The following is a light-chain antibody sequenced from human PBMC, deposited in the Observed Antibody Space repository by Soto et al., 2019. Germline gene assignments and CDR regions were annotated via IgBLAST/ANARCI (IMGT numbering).Light chain of an antibody. CDR2: EVS. CDR1: SSDVGGYNY. CDR3: SSYAGSNNLV. Sequence: QSALTQPPSASGSPGQSATISCTGTSSDVGGYNYVSWYQQHPGKAPNLMIYEVSKRPSGVPDRFSGSKSGNTASLTVSGPQAEDEADYYCSSYAGSNNLVFGGGTKLTVL. V-gene: IGLV2-8*01. J-gene: IGLJ2*01.